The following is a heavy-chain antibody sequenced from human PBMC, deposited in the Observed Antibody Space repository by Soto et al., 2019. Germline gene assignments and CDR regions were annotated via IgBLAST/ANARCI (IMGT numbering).Heavy chain of an antibody. CDR1: GFTVSNNY. V-gene: IGHV3-53*01. CDR2: IYSGGYT. D-gene: IGHD3-16*01. CDR3: GTLAGGVGY. J-gene: IGHJ4*02. Sequence: EVQLVESGGGLIQPGGSLRLSCAVSGFTVSNNYMSWVRQAPGKGLEGVSVIYSGGYTAYGDSVKGRFTISRDNSKNTCLLKINNEGRDVPGGYYGGTLAGGVGYWGQGTLVTVSS.